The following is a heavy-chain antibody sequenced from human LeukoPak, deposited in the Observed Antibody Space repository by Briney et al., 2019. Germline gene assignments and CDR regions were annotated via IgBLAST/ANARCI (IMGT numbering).Heavy chain of an antibody. V-gene: IGHV3-30*04. Sequence: PGGSLRLSCAASGFTFSSYAMHWVRQAPGKGLEWVAVISYDGSNKYYADSVKGRFTISRDNSKNTLYLQMNSLRAEDTAVYYCARGVTMIVVGSASAFDIWGQGTMVTVSS. CDR3: ARGVTMIVVGSASAFDI. J-gene: IGHJ3*02. D-gene: IGHD3-22*01. CDR1: GFTFSSYA. CDR2: ISYDGSNK.